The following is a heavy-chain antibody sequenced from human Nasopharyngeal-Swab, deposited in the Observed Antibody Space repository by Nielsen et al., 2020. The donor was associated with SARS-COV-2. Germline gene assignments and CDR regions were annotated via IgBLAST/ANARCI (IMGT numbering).Heavy chain of an antibody. CDR2: IYPGDSDT. CDR3: ARPQNYGYYGMDV. CDR1: GYSFTSYW. Sequence: GGSLRLSCKGSGYSFTSYWIGWVRQMPGKGLEWMGIIYPGDSDTRYSPSSQGQVTISADKSISTAYLQWSSLKASDTAMYYCARPQNYGYYGMDVWGQGTTVTVSS. J-gene: IGHJ6*02. V-gene: IGHV5-51*01.